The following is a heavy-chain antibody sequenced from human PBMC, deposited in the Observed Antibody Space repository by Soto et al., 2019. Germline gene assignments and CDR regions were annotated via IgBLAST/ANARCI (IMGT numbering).Heavy chain of an antibody. J-gene: IGHJ5*02. CDR3: ARGEGAAPGILPAAINWFDP. D-gene: IGHD2-2*02. CDR1: GGSISSSNW. Sequence: SETLSLTCAVSGGSISSSNWWSWVRQPPGKGLEWIGEIYYSGSTSYNPSLKSRVTISLDTSKNQFSLKVNSVTAADTAVYYCARGEGAAPGILPAAINWFDPWGQGTMVTVSS. CDR2: IYYSGST. V-gene: IGHV4-4*02.